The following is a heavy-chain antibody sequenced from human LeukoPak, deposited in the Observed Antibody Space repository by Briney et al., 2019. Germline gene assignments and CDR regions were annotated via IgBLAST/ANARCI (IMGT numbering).Heavy chain of an antibody. J-gene: IGHJ5*02. CDR1: GGSFSGYY. CDR3: AREGGYGSGSYLTNWFDP. Sequence: SETLSLTCAVYGGSFSGYYWSWIRQPPGKGLEWIGEINHSGSTYYNPSLKSRVTISVDTSKNQFSLKLSSVTAADTAVYYCAREGGYGSGSYLTNWFDPWGQGTLVTVSS. CDR2: INHSGST. V-gene: IGHV4-34*01. D-gene: IGHD3-10*01.